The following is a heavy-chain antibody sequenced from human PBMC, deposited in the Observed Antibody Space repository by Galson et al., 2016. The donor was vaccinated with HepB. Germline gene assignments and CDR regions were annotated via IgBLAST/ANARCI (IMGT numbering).Heavy chain of an antibody. CDR3: AKGGSPVAGAFPPRWFDP. V-gene: IGHV4-31*11. D-gene: IGHD6-19*01. J-gene: IGHJ5*02. Sequence: TLSLTCAVSGAPVTSGGFYWSWIRQHPGQSPEWIGYIYPSGSTYYTPSFRSRVAIGVDTSKNQFSLNLRSVTAADTAVYYCAKGGSPVAGAFPPRWFDPWGQGTLVTVSS. CDR1: GAPVTSGGFY. CDR2: IYPSGST.